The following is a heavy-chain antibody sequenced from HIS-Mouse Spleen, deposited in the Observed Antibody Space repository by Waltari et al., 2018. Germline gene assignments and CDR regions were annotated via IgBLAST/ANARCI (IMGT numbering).Heavy chain of an antibody. CDR3: ARGIVGAAFDY. V-gene: IGHV4-38-2*02. D-gene: IGHD1-26*01. CDR1: GYSIRSGYY. CDR2: IYHSGST. Sequence: QVQLQESGRGLVKPSETLSLTCTVSGYSIRSGYYWGWIRQPPGKGLEWIGSIYHSGSTYYNPSLKSRVTISVDTSKNQFSLKLSSVTAADTAVYYCARGIVGAAFDYWGQGTLVTVSS. J-gene: IGHJ4*02.